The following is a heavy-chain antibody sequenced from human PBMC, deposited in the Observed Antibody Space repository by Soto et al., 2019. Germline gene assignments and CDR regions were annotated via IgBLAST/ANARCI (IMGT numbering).Heavy chain of an antibody. CDR1: GFTFSIYP. V-gene: IGHV3-23*01. Sequence: EVQLLESGGGLVQPGGSLRLSCAASGFTFSIYPMSWVRQTPEKGLEWVSTIGTTGGDTYYADSVRGRYTISRDDSTMALYLQMSRPRAEESAVYYCPKSLVDSGRGYFDLWGRGTLVTVSS. J-gene: IGHJ2*01. CDR2: IGTTGGDT. CDR3: PKSLVDSGRGYFDL. D-gene: IGHD6-25*01.